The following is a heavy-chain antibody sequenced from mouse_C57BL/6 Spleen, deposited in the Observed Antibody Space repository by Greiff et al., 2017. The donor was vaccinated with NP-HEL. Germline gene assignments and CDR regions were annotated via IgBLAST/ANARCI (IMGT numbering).Heavy chain of an antibody. CDR3: ARSGYGNYPAWFAY. J-gene: IGHJ3*01. V-gene: IGHV1-76*01. CDR2: IYPGSGNT. CDR1: GYTFPDYY. D-gene: IGHD2-1*01. Sequence: VQLQQSGAELVRPGASVKLSCKASGYTFPDYYINWVKQRPGQGLEWIARIYPGSGNTYYNEKFKGKATLTAEKSSSTAYMQLSSLTSEDSAVYFCARSGYGNYPAWFAYWGQGTLVTVSA.